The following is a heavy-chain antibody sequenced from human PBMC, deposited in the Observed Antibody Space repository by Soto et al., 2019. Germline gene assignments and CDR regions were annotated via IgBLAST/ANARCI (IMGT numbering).Heavy chain of an antibody. D-gene: IGHD3-3*01. Sequence: ASVKVSCQASGYTFTSYYMHWVRQAPGQGLEWMGIINPSGGSTSYAQKFQGRVTMTRDTSTSTVYMELSSLRSEDTAVYYCARDLTGGVDITIFGVVTDPLYNWFDPWGQGTLVTVSS. CDR3: ARDLTGGVDITIFGVVTDPLYNWFDP. V-gene: IGHV1-46*01. CDR1: GYTFTSYY. J-gene: IGHJ5*02. CDR2: INPSGGST.